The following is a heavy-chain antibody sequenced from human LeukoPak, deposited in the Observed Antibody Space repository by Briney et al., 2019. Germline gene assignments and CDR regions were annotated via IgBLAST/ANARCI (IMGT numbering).Heavy chain of an antibody. J-gene: IGHJ5*02. CDR1: GFTFSDYY. D-gene: IGHD5-12*01. V-gene: IGHV3-11*01. CDR3: ARKGDIVATNWFDP. Sequence: GGSLRLSCAASGFTFSDYYMSWIRQAPGKGLEWVSYISSSGSTIYYADSVKGRFTISRDNAKNSLYLQMNSLRAEDTAVYYCARKGDIVATNWFDPWGQGTLVTVPS. CDR2: ISSSGSTI.